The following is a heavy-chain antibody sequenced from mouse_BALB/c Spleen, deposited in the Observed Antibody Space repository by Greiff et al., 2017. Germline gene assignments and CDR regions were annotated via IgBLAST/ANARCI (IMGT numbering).Heavy chain of an antibody. CDR1: GYTFSSYW. D-gene: IGHD2-3*01. CDR3: ARSDGYYDAMDY. CDR2: ILPGSGST. V-gene: IGHV1-9*01. J-gene: IGHJ4*01. Sequence: QVQLQQSGAELMKPGASVKISCKATGYTFSSYWIEWVKQRPGHGLEWIGEILPGSGSTNYNEKFKGKATFTADTSSNTAYTQLSSLTSEDSAVYYCARSDGYYDAMDYWGQGTSVTVSS.